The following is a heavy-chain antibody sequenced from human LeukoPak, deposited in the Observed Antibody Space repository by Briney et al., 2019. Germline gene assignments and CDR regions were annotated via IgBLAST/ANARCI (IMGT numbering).Heavy chain of an antibody. J-gene: IGHJ3*02. CDR3: ARDYSSGWYLSGGAFDI. D-gene: IGHD6-19*01. CDR1: GFTFSSYG. V-gene: IGHV3-33*01. CDR2: IWFDGSNK. Sequence: GGSLRLSCAASGFTFSSYGMHWVRQAPGKGLEWVAVIWFDGSNKYYADPVKGRFTISRDNSKNTLYLQMNSLRAEDTAVYYCARDYSSGWYLSGGAFDIWGQGTMVTVSS.